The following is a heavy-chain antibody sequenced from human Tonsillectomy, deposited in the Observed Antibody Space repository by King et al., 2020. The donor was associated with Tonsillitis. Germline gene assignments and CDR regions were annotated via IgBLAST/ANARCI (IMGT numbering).Heavy chain of an antibody. D-gene: IGHD3-3*01. CDR3: AKVTSPWSYYYYGMDV. CDR1: GFTFSSYG. CDR2: ISYDGSNK. V-gene: IGHV3-30*18. J-gene: IGHJ6*02. Sequence: VQLVESGGGVVQPGRSLRLSCAASGFTFSSYGIHWVRQAPGKGLEWVAVISYDGSNKYYADSVKGRFTISRDNSKNTVYLQMNSLRAEDTAVYYCAKVTSPWSYYYYGMDVWRQGTTVTVSS.